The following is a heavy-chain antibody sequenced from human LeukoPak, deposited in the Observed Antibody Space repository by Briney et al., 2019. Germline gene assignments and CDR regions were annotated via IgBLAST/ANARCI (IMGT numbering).Heavy chain of an antibody. CDR2: LYSGGTT. Sequence: ETLSLTCAVYGGSFSGYYWSWVRQAPGKGLEWVAVLYSGGTTYYADSVRGRFTISRDNSKNTLYLQMNSLRAEDTAVYYCARDGYGYNYMDVWGKGTTVTVSS. V-gene: IGHV3-53*01. J-gene: IGHJ6*03. CDR3: ARDGYGYNYMDV. D-gene: IGHD4-17*01. CDR1: GGSFSGYY.